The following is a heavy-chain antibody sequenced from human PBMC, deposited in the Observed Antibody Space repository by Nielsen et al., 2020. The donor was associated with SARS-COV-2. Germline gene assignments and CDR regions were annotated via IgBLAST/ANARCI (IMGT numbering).Heavy chain of an antibody. Sequence: GGSLRLSCAASGFTFDDYGMSWVRQAPGKGLEWVSGINWNGGSTGYADSVKGRFTISRDNAKNSLYLQMNSLRAEDTALYYCAKDGLFYDSSGLHAWGQGTLVTVSS. CDR3: AKDGLFYDSSGLHA. V-gene: IGHV3-20*04. CDR1: GFTFDDYG. D-gene: IGHD3-22*01. J-gene: IGHJ4*02. CDR2: INWNGGST.